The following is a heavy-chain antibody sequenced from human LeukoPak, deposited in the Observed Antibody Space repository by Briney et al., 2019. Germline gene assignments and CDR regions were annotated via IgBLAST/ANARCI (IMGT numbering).Heavy chain of an antibody. Sequence: SSVKVSCKASGGTFSSYAISWVRQAPGQGLEWMGRIIPMFGTANYAQKFQGRVTISTDESTSTAYMELSSLRSEDTAVYYCARDDERGFSGSYRIGYWGQGTLVTVSS. CDR1: GGTFSSYA. CDR3: ARDDERGFSGSYRIGY. V-gene: IGHV1-69*05. CDR2: IIPMFGTA. J-gene: IGHJ4*02. D-gene: IGHD1-26*01.